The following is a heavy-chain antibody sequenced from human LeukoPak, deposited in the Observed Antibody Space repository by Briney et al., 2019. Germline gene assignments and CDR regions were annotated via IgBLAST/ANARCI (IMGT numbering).Heavy chain of an antibody. J-gene: IGHJ4*02. D-gene: IGHD3-22*01. CDR2: IFHSGTV. Sequence: SETLSLTCAISGGSISSDNWWTWVRQPPGRGLEWIASIFHSGTVNYNPSLQSRVGISVDKSKNRFSLSVNFVTAADTAVYHCARGHYDSRGYYSDYFDAWSQGILVTVSS. V-gene: IGHV4-4*02. CDR1: GGSISSDNW. CDR3: ARGHYDSRGYYSDYFDA.